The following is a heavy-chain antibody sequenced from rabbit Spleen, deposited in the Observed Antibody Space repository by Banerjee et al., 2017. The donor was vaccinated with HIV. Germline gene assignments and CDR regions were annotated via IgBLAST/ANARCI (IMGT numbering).Heavy chain of an antibody. CDR1: GFSFSDRDV. Sequence: QEQLEESGRGLVRPEGSLTLTCKASGFSFSDRDVMCWVRQAPGKGLQWIACINVYTGKPVYASWAKGRFTISRTSSTTVTLQMTSLTAADTATYFCARDLTSVVGWNFNLWGQGTLVTVS. CDR3: ARDLTSVVGWNFNL. CDR2: INVYTGKP. V-gene: IGHV1S45*01. J-gene: IGHJ4*01. D-gene: IGHD1-1*01.